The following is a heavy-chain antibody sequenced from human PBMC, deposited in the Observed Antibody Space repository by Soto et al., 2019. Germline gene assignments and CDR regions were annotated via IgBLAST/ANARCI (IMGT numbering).Heavy chain of an antibody. D-gene: IGHD2-15*01. Sequence: QITLKESGPTLVKPTQTLTLTCTFSGFSLTTTGVGVGWIRQPPGKALECLALIYCDDDKRYSPSLKSRLTTNIYTYKTPVVLTMTILDPVDTATYYCAHRLGDNSCYGDFGYFDFWGQGTLVTVCS. V-gene: IGHV2-5*02. CDR3: AHRLGDNSCYGDFGYFDF. CDR2: IYCDDDK. CDR1: GFSLTTTGVG. J-gene: IGHJ4*02.